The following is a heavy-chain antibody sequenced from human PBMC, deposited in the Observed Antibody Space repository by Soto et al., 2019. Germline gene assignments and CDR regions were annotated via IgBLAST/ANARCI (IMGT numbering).Heavy chain of an antibody. CDR1: GGTFSSYA. J-gene: IGHJ6*02. CDR3: ASIAAAKLPYYYYGMDV. Sequence: SVKVSCKASGGTFSSYAISWVRQAPGQGLEWMGGIIPIFGTANYAQKFQGRVTITADESTSTAYMELSSLRSEDTAVYYCASIAAAKLPYYYYGMDVWGQGTTVSVSS. V-gene: IGHV1-69*13. CDR2: IIPIFGTA. D-gene: IGHD6-13*01.